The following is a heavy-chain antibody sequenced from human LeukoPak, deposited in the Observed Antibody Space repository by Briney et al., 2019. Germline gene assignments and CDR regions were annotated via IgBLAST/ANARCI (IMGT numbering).Heavy chain of an antibody. D-gene: IGHD3-16*01. CDR2: IIPIFGTA. CDR1: GGTFSSYA. J-gene: IGHJ2*01. CDR3: AGPSRGGINWYFDL. Sequence: SVKVSCKASGGTFSSYAISWVRQAPGQVLEWMGGIIPIFGTANYAQKFQGRVTITADESTSTAYMELSSLRSEDTAVYYCAGPSRGGINWYFDLWGRGTLVTVSS. V-gene: IGHV1-69*13.